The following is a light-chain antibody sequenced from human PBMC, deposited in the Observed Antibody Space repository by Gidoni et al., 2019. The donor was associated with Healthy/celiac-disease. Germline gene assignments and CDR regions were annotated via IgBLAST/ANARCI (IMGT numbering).Light chain of an antibody. Sequence: IVSTQTPVTLSLSPGERATLSCRASQSVSSSYLAWYQQKPCQAPRLLIYGASSRATGIPDRFSSSGSGTAFTLTIIRLEPEDFAVYYCQQYGSSWITFGQGTRLEIK. V-gene: IGKV3-20*01. CDR3: QQYGSSWIT. CDR2: GAS. J-gene: IGKJ5*01. CDR1: QSVSSSY.